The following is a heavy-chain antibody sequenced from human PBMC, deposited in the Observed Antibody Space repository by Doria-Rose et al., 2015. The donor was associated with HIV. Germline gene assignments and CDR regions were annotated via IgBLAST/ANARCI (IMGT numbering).Heavy chain of an antibody. D-gene: IGHD6-13*01. CDR3: ARIKSCRWYHKYYFDF. CDR2: IFSDDDR. J-gene: IGHJ4*02. CDR1: GVSLSSPGMG. V-gene: IGHV2-26*01. Sequence: SGPVLVKPTETLTLTCTVSGVSLSSPGMGVSWIRQPPGKALEWLANIFSDDDRSYKPSLRSRLTISRGTSKSQLVLTMTDMDPVDTATYYCARIKSCRWYHKYYFDFWGQGTLVIVSA.